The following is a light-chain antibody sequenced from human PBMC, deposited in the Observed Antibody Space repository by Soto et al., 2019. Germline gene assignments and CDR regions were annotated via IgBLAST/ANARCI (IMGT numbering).Light chain of an antibody. J-gene: IGLJ1*01. CDR2: DVS. CDR1: SSDVGGYNY. CDR3: CSYAGRYTYA. V-gene: IGLV2-11*01. Sequence: QSALTQPRSVSGSPGQSVTISCTGTSSDVGGYNYVPWYQQHPGKAPKLMIYDVSKRPSGVPDRFSGSKSGNTASLTISGLQAEDEADYYCCSYAGRYTYAFAPGPKVAVL.